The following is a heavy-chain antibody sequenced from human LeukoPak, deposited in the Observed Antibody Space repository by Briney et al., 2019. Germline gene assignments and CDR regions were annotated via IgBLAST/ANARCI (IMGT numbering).Heavy chain of an antibody. CDR3: AKEDCSIGSCSFLFFDY. CDR1: GFTFSSYA. J-gene: IGHJ4*02. D-gene: IGHD3-3*02. Sequence: GGSLRLPCAASGFTFSSYAMSWVRQAPGKGLEWVSAISGSGGSTYYADSVKGRFTISRDNSKNTLYLQMNSLRAEDTAVYYCAKEDCSIGSCSFLFFDYWGQGTLVTVSS. V-gene: IGHV3-23*01. CDR2: ISGSGGST.